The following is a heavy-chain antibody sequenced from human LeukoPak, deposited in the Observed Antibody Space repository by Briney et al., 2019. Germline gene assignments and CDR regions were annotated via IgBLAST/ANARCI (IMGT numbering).Heavy chain of an antibody. CDR2: ISGSSGTT. J-gene: IGHJ4*02. V-gene: IGHV3-23*01. Sequence: GGSLRLSCAASGFSFSNYAMSWVRQAPGKGLEWVSVISGSSGTTFYADSVKGRFTISRANYRNTLYLQMNSLRAEDTATYYCVRHSSSYYINNALDYWGQGTLVTVSS. D-gene: IGHD6-13*01. CDR3: VRHSSSYYINNALDY. CDR1: GFSFSNYA.